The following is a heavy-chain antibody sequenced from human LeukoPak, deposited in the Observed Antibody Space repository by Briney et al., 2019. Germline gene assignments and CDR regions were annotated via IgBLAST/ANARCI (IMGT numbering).Heavy chain of an antibody. CDR3: ARRWCSGGSCYSRYFDL. Sequence: GESLKTSCKGSGYSFTSYWIAWVRQMPGKGLEWMGIIYPGDSDTRYSPSFQGQVTISADKSISTAYLQWSSLKASDTAMYYCARRWCSGGSCYSRYFDLWGRGTLVTVSS. V-gene: IGHV5-51*01. CDR1: GYSFTSYW. CDR2: IYPGDSDT. J-gene: IGHJ2*01. D-gene: IGHD2-15*01.